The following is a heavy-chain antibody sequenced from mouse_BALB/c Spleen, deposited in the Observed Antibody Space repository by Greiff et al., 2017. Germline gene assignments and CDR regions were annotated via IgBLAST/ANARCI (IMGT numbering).Heavy chain of an antibody. D-gene: IGHD2-3*01. V-gene: IGHV1-87*01. Sequence: QVQLQQSGAELARPGASVKLSCKASGYTFTSYWMQWVKQRPGQGLEWIGAIYPGDGDTRYTQKFKGKATLTADKSSSTAYMQLSSLASEDSAVYYCARVGDGYQAWFAYWGQGTLVTVSA. CDR3: ARVGDGYQAWFAY. CDR2: IYPGDGDT. CDR1: GYTFTSYW. J-gene: IGHJ3*01.